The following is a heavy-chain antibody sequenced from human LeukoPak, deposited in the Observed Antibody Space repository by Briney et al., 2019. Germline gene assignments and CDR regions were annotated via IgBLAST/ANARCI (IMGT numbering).Heavy chain of an antibody. D-gene: IGHD3-3*01. CDR1: GYTFTSYA. CDR2: INAGNGNT. J-gene: IGHJ5*02. CDR3: ARDPGITIFGVVIEGNWFDP. Sequence: ASVKFSCKASGYTFTSYAMHWVRQAPGQRLEWMGWINAGNGNTKYSQKFQGRVTITRDTSASTAYMELSSLRSEDTAVYYCARDPGITIFGVVIEGNWFDPWGQGTLVTVSS. V-gene: IGHV1-3*01.